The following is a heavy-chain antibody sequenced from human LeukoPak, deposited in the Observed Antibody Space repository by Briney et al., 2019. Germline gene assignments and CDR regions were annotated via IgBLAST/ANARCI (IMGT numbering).Heavy chain of an antibody. D-gene: IGHD2/OR15-2a*01. J-gene: IGHJ3*02. Sequence: SSETLSLTCTASGGSISSSYSYWGWIRQPPGKGLEWIGNIYYSGSTYYNPSLKSRVTISVDTSKNHFSLKLNSVTAADTAVYYCARGPYYADTPGAFDIWGQGTMVTVSS. CDR1: GGSISSSYSY. V-gene: IGHV4-39*07. CDR2: IYYSGST. CDR3: ARGPYYADTPGAFDI.